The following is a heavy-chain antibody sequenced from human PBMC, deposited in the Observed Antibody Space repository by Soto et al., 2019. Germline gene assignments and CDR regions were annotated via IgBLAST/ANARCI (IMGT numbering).Heavy chain of an antibody. D-gene: IGHD3-3*01. V-gene: IGHV3-23*01. Sequence: GSLRLSCAASGFTFSSYAMSWVRQAPGKGLEWVSAISGSGGSTYYADSVKGRFTISRDNSKNTLYLQMNSLRAEDTAVYYCAKGGYYDFWSGSYGMDVWGQGTTVTVSS. CDR2: ISGSGGST. CDR3: AKGGYYDFWSGSYGMDV. CDR1: GFTFSSYA. J-gene: IGHJ6*02.